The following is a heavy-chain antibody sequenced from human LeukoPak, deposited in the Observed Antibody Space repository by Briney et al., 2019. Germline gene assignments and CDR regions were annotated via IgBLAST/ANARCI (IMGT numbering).Heavy chain of an antibody. V-gene: IGHV1-8*01. Sequence: ASVKVSCKASGYTFTSYDINWVQQATGQGLEWMGWMNPNSGNTGYAQKFQGRVTMTRNTSISTAYMELSSLRSEDTAVYYCARGSTYYDFWSGYYTPFHFDYWGQGTLVTVSS. CDR2: MNPNSGNT. D-gene: IGHD3-3*01. J-gene: IGHJ4*02. CDR1: GYTFTSYD. CDR3: ARGSTYYDFWSGYYTPFHFDY.